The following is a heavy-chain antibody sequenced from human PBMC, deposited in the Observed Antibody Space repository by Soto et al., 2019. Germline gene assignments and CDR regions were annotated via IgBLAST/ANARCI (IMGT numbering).Heavy chain of an antibody. V-gene: IGHV3-15*01. J-gene: IGHJ4*02. Sequence: EVQLVESGGGLAKPGGSLRLSCTASGFTFSNMWMSWVRQAPGKRLEWVGRIKDKTDGGTTDYAAPVKGRFAISRDESKSRLYLQMNSLKTDDTAVYYCTTGHYWGQGTLVTVSS. CDR3: TTGHY. CDR1: GFTFSNMW. CDR2: IKDKTDGGTT.